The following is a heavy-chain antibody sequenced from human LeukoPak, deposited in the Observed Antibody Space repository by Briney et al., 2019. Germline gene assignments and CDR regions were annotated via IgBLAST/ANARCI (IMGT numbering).Heavy chain of an antibody. J-gene: IGHJ4*02. CDR1: GYSFTTYW. CDR3: ARGPDVAVAGASDY. CDR2: IYPGNSNT. V-gene: IGHV5-51*01. D-gene: IGHD6-19*01. Sequence: GESLKISCKGSGYSFTTYWIGWVRQMPGKGLEWMGIIYPGNSNTRYSPSFQGQVTISADKSISTAYLQWSSLKASDTATYYCARGPDVAVAGASDYWGQGTLVTVSS.